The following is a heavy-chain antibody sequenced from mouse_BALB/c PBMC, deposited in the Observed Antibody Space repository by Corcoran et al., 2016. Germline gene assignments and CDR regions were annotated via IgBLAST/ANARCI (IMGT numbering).Heavy chain of an antibody. CDR3: AREEITTAEDAMDY. D-gene: IGHD1-2*01. CDR2: IYPGSGNT. V-gene: IGHV1-84*02. CDR1: GYPFTDYY. Sequence: QIQLQQSGPELVKPGASVKISCKASGYPFTDYYINWVNQKPGQGLEWIGWIYPGSGNTKYNEKFKGKATLTVDTSSSTAYMQLSSLTSEDTAVYFCAREEITTAEDAMDYWGQGTSVTVSS. J-gene: IGHJ4*01.